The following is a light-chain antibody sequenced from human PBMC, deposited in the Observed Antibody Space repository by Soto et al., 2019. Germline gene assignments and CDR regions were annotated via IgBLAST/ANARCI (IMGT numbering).Light chain of an antibody. Sequence: QSVLTQPASVSGSPGQSITISCTGTSSDVGGYNSVSWYQQHPGKAPKLMIYVVSNRPSGVSNRSSGSKSGNTASLIISGLQADDEADYYCSSYSNSGTLMVFGGGTKLTVL. CDR1: SSDVGGYNS. V-gene: IGLV2-14*01. CDR2: VVS. CDR3: SSYSNSGTLMV. J-gene: IGLJ3*02.